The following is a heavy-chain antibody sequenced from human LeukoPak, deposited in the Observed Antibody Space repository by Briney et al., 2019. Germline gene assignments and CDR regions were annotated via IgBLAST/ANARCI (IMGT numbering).Heavy chain of an antibody. D-gene: IGHD6-19*01. V-gene: IGHV3-23*01. CDR2: ISGSGDNT. J-gene: IGHJ4*02. CDR3: AKRSGYTTGWFFDF. CDR1: GFSFSTYA. Sequence: GGSLRLSCAASGFSFSTYAMSWVRQAPGKGLEWVSSISGSGDNTYYAESVKGRFTISRDSSKNTLFLQMNSLRAEDTAVFYCAKRSGYTTGWFFDFWGQGTLVTVSS.